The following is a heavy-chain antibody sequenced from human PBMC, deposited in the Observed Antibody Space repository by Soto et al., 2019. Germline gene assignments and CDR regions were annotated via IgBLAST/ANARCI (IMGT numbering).Heavy chain of an antibody. CDR1: GFTFSSYA. D-gene: IGHD3-3*01. V-gene: IGHV3-30-3*01. CDR3: AREVDVDFWSGYYTEYYYYYGMDV. J-gene: IGHJ6*02. Sequence: GGSLRLSCAASGFTFSSYAMHWVRQAPGKGLEWVAVISYDGSNKYYADSVKGRFTISRDNSKNTLYLQMNSLRAEDTAVYYCAREVDVDFWSGYYTEYYYYYGMDVWGQGTTVTVSS. CDR2: ISYDGSNK.